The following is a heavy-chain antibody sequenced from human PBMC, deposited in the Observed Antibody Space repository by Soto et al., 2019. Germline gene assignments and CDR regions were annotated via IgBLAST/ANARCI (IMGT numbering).Heavy chain of an antibody. CDR1: GFTFSGYS. D-gene: IGHD6-19*01. V-gene: IGHV3-48*02. CDR3: AREPQSSGFIDY. J-gene: IGHJ4*02. Sequence: SLRLSCAVSGFTFSGYSMNWVRQVPGKGLEWVSYISSSGSTIFYADSVKGRFTISRDIAKSSLYLQMDTLRDEDTAVYYCAREPQSSGFIDYWGQGTLVTVSS. CDR2: ISSSGSTI.